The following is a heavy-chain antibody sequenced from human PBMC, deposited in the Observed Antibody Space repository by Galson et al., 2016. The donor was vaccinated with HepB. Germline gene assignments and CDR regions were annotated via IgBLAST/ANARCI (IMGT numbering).Heavy chain of an antibody. V-gene: IGHV1-46*01. CDR1: KYMFTSFF. CDR3: ARQLSSRPFDY. Sequence: SVKVSCKASKYMFTSFFIHWVRQAPGQGLEWMGMINPSGRSTTYAQNFRGRATMTRDTSTTTVYMELNSLKFEDTAMYYCARQLSSRPFDYWGQGTLVTVSS. J-gene: IGHJ4*02. CDR2: INPSGRST. D-gene: IGHD5-24*01.